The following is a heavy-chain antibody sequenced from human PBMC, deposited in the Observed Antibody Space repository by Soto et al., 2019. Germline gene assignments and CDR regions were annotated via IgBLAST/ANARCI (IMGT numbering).Heavy chain of an antibody. Sequence: GGSLRLSCAASGFTFSSYAMSWVRQAPGKGLEWVSTISNSCGRTYYADSVKGRFAISRDNSKNTLYLQMTSLRPEDTAVYYCASSSTVLLPTAMTGWFDPWGQGTLVTVSS. D-gene: IGHD2-2*01. CDR3: ASSSTVLLPTAMTGWFDP. CDR1: GFTFSSYA. CDR2: ISNSCGRT. V-gene: IGHV3-23*01. J-gene: IGHJ5*02.